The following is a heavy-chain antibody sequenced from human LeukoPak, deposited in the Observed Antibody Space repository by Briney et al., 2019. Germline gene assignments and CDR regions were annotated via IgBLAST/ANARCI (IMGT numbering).Heavy chain of an antibody. J-gene: IGHJ4*02. V-gene: IGHV1-18*01. D-gene: IGHD3-16*01. CDR1: GYTFTSYG. CDR2: ISAYNGNT. Sequence: ASVKVSCKASGYTFTSYGISWVRQAPGQGLEWMGWISAYNGNTNYAQKLQGRVTMTRDTSTSTVYMELSSLRSEDTAVYYCARLGYRPRLIDYWGQGTLVTVSS. CDR3: ARLGYRPRLIDY.